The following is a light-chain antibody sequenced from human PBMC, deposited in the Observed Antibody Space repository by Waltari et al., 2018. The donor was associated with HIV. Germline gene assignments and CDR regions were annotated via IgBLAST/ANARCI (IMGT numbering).Light chain of an antibody. CDR3: QSADSSGTYAV. CDR1: ALPKQY. J-gene: IGLJ7*01. V-gene: IGLV3-25*03. Sequence: SYELTQPSSVSVSPGQTARITCSGDALPKQYAYWYHQKPGQAPVMVRYKDTKRPSGITERFSGSSSGTTVTLTSSGVQAEDEGDYYCQSADSSGTYAVFGGGTQLTVL. CDR2: KDT.